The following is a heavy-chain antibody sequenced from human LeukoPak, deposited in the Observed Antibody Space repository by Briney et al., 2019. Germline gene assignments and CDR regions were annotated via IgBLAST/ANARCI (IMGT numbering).Heavy chain of an antibody. CDR2: IYYSGST. J-gene: IGHJ4*02. V-gene: IGHV4-59*01. Sequence: PSETLSLTCTVSGGSISSYYWSWIRQPPGKGLEWIGYIYYSGSTNYNPSLKSRVTISVDTSKNQFSLKLSSVTAADTAVYYCARLTGYMIEDSFDYWGQGTLVTVSS. CDR3: ARLTGYMIEDSFDY. CDR1: GGSISSYY. D-gene: IGHD3-22*01.